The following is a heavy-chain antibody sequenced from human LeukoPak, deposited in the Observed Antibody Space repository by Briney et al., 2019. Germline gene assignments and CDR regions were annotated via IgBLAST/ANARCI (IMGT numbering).Heavy chain of an antibody. D-gene: IGHD4-23*01. J-gene: IGHJ4*02. Sequence: AASVKVSCKASGFTFTDYYMHWVRQAPGQGLEWMGWINPNSGVTNYAQKFQDRVTMTSDTSISTAHMEFSRLRSDDTAMYYCARDLGVTVRPFSLFYWGQGTLVTVSS. CDR3: ARDLGVTVRPFSLFY. CDR1: GFTFTDYY. CDR2: INPNSGVT. V-gene: IGHV1-2*02.